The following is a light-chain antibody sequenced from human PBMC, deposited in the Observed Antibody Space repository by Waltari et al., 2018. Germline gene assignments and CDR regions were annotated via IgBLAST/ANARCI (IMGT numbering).Light chain of an antibody. Sequence: ETVMTQSPGTLSVSPGESATLSCRTSQTIGFSLAWYQQKPGQPPRLLIYHASTRATGISDRFSGSGSESDFTLTISNLQSEDVGVYYCQQYNRWPPGTFGQGTKVEI. CDR2: HAS. V-gene: IGKV3D-15*01. J-gene: IGKJ1*01. CDR1: QTIGFS. CDR3: QQYNRWPPGT.